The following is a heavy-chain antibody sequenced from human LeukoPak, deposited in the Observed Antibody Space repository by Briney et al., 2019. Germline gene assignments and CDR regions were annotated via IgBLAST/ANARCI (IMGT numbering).Heavy chain of an antibody. D-gene: IGHD2-2*01. CDR1: GGSISSGGYS. Sequence: SETLSLTCAASGGSISSGGYSWSWIRQPPGKGLEWIGYIYHSGSTYYNPSLKSRVTISVDKAENQFSLKMYSVTAADTAVYCARGEPLGYCSTTSCPYYFDSWGQGTLVIVSS. CDR2: IYHSGST. J-gene: IGHJ4*02. V-gene: IGHV4-30-2*01. CDR3: RGEPLGYCSTTSCPYYFDS.